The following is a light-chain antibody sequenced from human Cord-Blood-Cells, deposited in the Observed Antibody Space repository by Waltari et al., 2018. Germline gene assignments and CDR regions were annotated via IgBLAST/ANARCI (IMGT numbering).Light chain of an antibody. J-gene: IGLJ1*01. CDR3: SSYTSSCYV. V-gene: IGLV2-14*01. CDR2: DVS. Sequence: QSALTQPAPVSGSPGQSITISCTGTSSDVGGYNYVSWYQQHPGKAPKLMIYDVSNRPSGVSNRFSGSKSGNTASLTISGLQAEDEADYYCSSYTSSCYVFGTGTKVTVL. CDR1: SSDVGGYNY.